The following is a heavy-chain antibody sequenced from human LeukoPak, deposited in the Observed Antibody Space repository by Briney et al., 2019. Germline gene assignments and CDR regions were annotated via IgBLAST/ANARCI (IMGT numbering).Heavy chain of an antibody. CDR1: GFIFNNYA. J-gene: IGHJ4*02. D-gene: IGHD2-2*01. CDR2: IWYDGSKK. Sequence: GGSLRLSCAGSGFIFNNYAMHWVRQPPGKGLEWVAVIWYDGSKKYYADSVKGRFTISRDDTKNTLYLQMNSLRVEDTAGYYCARDDCSTTSCLAYWGQGTLVSVSS. V-gene: IGHV3-33*08. CDR3: ARDDCSTTSCLAY.